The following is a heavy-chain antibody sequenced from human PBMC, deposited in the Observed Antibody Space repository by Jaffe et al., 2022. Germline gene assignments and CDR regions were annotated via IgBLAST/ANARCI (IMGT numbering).Heavy chain of an antibody. CDR2: IYTSGST. J-gene: IGHJ4*02. CDR3: ASQARDTYYYDSSGHYFDY. D-gene: IGHD3-22*01. CDR1: GGSISSGSYY. V-gene: IGHV4-61*02. Sequence: QVQLQESGPGLVKPSQTLSLTCTVSGGSISSGSYYWSWIRQPAGKGLEWIGRIYTSGSTNYNPSLKSRVTISVDTSKNQFSLKLSSVTAADTAVYYCASQARDTYYYDSSGHYFDYWGQGTLVTVPS.